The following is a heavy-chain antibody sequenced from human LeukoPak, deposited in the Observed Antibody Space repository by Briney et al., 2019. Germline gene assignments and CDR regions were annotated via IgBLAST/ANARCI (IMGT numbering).Heavy chain of an antibody. CDR2: IYPDDSDT. CDR1: GYGFTSYW. CDR3: ARHSAAMGWFDP. J-gene: IGHJ5*02. Sequence: GESLKISCKGSGYGFTSYWIGWVRQMPGKGLEWMGIIYPDDSDTRYSPSFQGQVTISADKSISTAYLQWNSLKASDTAMYYCARHSAAMGWFDPWGQGTLVTVSS. V-gene: IGHV5-51*01. D-gene: IGHD5-18*01.